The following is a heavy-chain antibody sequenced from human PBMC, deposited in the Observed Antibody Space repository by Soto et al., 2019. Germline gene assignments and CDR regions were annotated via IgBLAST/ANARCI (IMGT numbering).Heavy chain of an antibody. Sequence: EVQLVESGGGLVQPGRSLRLSCAASGFSFDDHAMHWVRQAPGKGLEWVSGISWNGVSTGYVDSVKGRFTISRDNAKNSLYLQMNSLRPEDTAFYYCARAAPGTVYYFYYMDVWGKGTTVTVSS. V-gene: IGHV3-9*01. CDR1: GFSFDDHA. J-gene: IGHJ6*03. CDR2: ISWNGVST. CDR3: ARAAPGTVYYFYYMDV. D-gene: IGHD6-13*01.